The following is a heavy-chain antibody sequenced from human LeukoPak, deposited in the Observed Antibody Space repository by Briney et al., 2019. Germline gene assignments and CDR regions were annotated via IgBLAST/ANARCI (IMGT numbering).Heavy chain of an antibody. CDR3: ARDAPRAAAGTAVDY. J-gene: IGHJ4*02. CDR2: INPNSGGT. Sequence: ASVKVSFKASGYTFTGYYMHWVRQAPGQGLEWMGWINPNSGGTNYAQKFQGRVTMTRDTSISTAYMELSRLRSDDTAVYYCARDAPRAAAGTAVDYWGQGTLVTVSS. V-gene: IGHV1-2*02. CDR1: GYTFTGYY. D-gene: IGHD6-13*01.